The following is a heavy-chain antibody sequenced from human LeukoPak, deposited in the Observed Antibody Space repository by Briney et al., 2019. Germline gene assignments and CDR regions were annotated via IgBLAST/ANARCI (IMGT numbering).Heavy chain of an antibody. CDR3: ATVSSSLPGYGDYYYYGMDV. J-gene: IGHJ6*02. CDR2: FDAEDGET. V-gene: IGHV1-24*01. D-gene: IGHD4-17*01. Sequence: ASVKVSCKVSGYTLTELSMHWVRQAPGKGLEWMGGFDAEDGETIYAQKFQGRVTMTEHTSTDTAYMELSSLRSEDTAVYYYATVSSSLPGYGDYYYYGMDVWGQGTTVTVS. CDR1: GYTLTELS.